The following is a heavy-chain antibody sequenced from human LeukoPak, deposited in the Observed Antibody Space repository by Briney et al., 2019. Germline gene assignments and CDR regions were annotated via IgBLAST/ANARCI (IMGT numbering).Heavy chain of an antibody. Sequence: GESLKISCKGSGYSFTSYWIGWVRQMPGKGLEWMGIIYPGDSDTRYSPSFQGQVTISADKSISTAYLQWSSLKASDTAMYYCARRRRVAALADPNYYYYMDVWGKGTTVTVSS. D-gene: IGHD2-15*01. V-gene: IGHV5-51*01. J-gene: IGHJ6*03. CDR1: GYSFTSYW. CDR2: IYPGDSDT. CDR3: ARRRRVAALADPNYYYYMDV.